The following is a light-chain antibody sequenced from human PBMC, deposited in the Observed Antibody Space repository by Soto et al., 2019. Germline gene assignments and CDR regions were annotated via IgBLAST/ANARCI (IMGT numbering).Light chain of an antibody. CDR2: DAS. CDR3: QQYNNWPPWT. V-gene: IGKV3D-15*01. CDR1: QSVSSR. Sequence: EIVLTQSPATLSLSPGERATLSCGASQSVSSRFLAWYQQKPGRAPRVLIYDASTRATGVPDRFSGSGSGTEFTLTISSLQSEDFAVYYCQQYNNWPPWTFGQGTKVDIK. J-gene: IGKJ1*01.